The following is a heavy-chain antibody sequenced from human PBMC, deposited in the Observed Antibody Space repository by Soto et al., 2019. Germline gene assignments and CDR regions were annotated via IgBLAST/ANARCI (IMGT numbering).Heavy chain of an antibody. J-gene: IGHJ3*02. Sequence: GGSLRLSCAASGFTFSSYAMSWVRQAPGKGLEWVSAISGSGGSTYYADSVKGRFTISRDNSKNTLYLQMNSLRAEDTAVYYCAKDQGGRFGYSSGWSAFDIWGQGTMVTVSS. CDR1: GFTFSSYA. CDR3: AKDQGGRFGYSSGWSAFDI. V-gene: IGHV3-23*01. CDR2: ISGSGGST. D-gene: IGHD6-19*01.